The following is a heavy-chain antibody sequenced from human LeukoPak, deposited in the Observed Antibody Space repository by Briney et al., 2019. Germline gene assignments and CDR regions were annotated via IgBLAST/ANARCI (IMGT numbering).Heavy chain of an antibody. D-gene: IGHD6-6*01. CDR2: ISGSGGST. J-gene: IGHJ5*02. V-gene: IGHV3-23*01. Sequence: GGSLRLSCVAAGFTFRSYAMGWVRQAPGKRLEWVSAISGSGGSTYYADSVKGRFTISRDNSKNTLYLQMNSLRAEDTAVYYCAKTVAARPNWFDPWGQGTLVTVFS. CDR3: AKTVAARPNWFDP. CDR1: GFTFRSYA.